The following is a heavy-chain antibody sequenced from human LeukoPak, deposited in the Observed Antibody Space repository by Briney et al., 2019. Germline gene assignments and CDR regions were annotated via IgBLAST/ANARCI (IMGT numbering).Heavy chain of an antibody. D-gene: IGHD5-18*01. V-gene: IGHV1-69*06. CDR2: IIPIFGTA. CDR3: ARQVDTAMVKAFDI. Sequence: GASVKVSCKASGYTFTGYYMHWVRQAPGQGLEWMGGIIPIFGTANYAQKFQGRVTITADKSTSTAYMELSSLRSEDTAVYYCARQVDTAMVKAFDIWGQGTMVTVSS. CDR1: GYTFTGYY. J-gene: IGHJ3*02.